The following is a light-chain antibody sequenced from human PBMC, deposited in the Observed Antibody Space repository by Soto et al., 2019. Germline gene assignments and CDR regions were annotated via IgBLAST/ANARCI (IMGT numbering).Light chain of an antibody. V-gene: IGLV1-47*01. CDR1: SSNLGKNY. Sequence: QSVLTQPPSASGTPGQRVTISFFGSSSNLGKNYVHWYQQLPGTAPKLLVSDNDQRPSGVPDRFSGSKSGTSASLAISGLRSEDEADYYCASWDDSLRGSWVFGGGTKLTVL. CDR2: DND. CDR3: ASWDDSLRGSWV. J-gene: IGLJ3*02.